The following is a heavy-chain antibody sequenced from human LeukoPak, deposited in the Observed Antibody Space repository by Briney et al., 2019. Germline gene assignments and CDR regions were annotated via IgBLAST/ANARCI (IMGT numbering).Heavy chain of an antibody. CDR3: ASGLTSSSLDLDY. CDR2: INPNSGGT. CDR1: GYTFTGYY. Sequence: ASVKVSCKASGYTFTGYYMHWVRQAPGQGLEWMGWINPNSGGTNYAQKFQGWVTMTRDTSISTAYMELSRLRSEDTAVYYCASGLTSSSLDLDYWGQGTLVTVSS. V-gene: IGHV1-2*04. D-gene: IGHD6-6*01. J-gene: IGHJ4*02.